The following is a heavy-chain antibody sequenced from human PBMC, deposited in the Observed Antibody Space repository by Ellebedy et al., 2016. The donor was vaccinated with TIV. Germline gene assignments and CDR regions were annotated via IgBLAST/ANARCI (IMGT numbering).Heavy chain of an antibody. CDR2: ISPDDFNI. D-gene: IGHD3-3*01. V-gene: IGHV3-11*04. Sequence: PGGSLRLSCAASGFNFRVHFMSWVRQAPGKGLEWISYISPDDFNIRYAETVKGLFIISRDNANTSLYLEMNNLKADDTAVYYCARACFGVACYFDHWGQGTLVTVSS. CDR3: ARACFGVACYFDH. J-gene: IGHJ4*02. CDR1: GFNFRVHF.